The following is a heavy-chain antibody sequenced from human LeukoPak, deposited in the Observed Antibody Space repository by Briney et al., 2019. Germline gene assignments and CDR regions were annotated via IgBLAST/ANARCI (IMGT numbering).Heavy chain of an antibody. Sequence: SETLSLTCAVYGGSFSGYYCSWIRQPPGKGLEWIGEINHSGSTNYNPSLKSRVTISVDTSKNQFSLKLSSVTAADTAVYYCARGRGELELLPWGQGTLVTVSS. V-gene: IGHV4-34*01. J-gene: IGHJ5*02. CDR2: INHSGST. D-gene: IGHD1-7*01. CDR1: GGSFSGYY. CDR3: ARGRGELELLP.